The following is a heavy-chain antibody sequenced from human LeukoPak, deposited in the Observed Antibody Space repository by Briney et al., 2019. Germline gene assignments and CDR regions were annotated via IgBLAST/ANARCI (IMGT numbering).Heavy chain of an antibody. CDR1: GFTFSTYG. CDR3: AKDMYYYDNSGYYSIDY. CDR2: IRFDGSNK. D-gene: IGHD3-22*01. V-gene: IGHV3-30*02. J-gene: IGHJ4*02. Sequence: GGSLRLSCAASGFTFSTYGMHWVRQAPGKGLEWVSFIRFDGSNKYYADSVKGRFTFSRDNSKNTLYLQMNSLRAEDTAVYYCAKDMYYYDNSGYYSIDYWGQGTLVTVSS.